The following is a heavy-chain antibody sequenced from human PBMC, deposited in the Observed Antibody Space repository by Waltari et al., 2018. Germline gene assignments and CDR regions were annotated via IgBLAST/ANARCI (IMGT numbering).Heavy chain of an antibody. CDR2: FNPNSGDT. V-gene: IGHV1-2*02. CDR3: ATSSDSSGYYPVRY. D-gene: IGHD3-22*01. CDR1: GYTFTDYY. Sequence: QVQLVQSGAEVKKPGASVKVSCKASGYTFTDYYMNWVRQAPGQGLEWMTWFNPNSGDTNYAQKCQGRVAMTRETSISTAYMELSRLTSDDTAVYYCATSSDSSGYYPVRYWGQGTLVTVSS. J-gene: IGHJ4*02.